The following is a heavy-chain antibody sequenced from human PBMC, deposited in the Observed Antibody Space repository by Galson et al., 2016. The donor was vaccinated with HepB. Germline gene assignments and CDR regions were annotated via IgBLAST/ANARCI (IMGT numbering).Heavy chain of an antibody. J-gene: IGHJ4*02. CDR1: GFSLNTTGVG. D-gene: IGHD2-2*02. CDR3: AHIDHCTSTRCHNFFDC. V-gene: IGHV2-5*02. CDR2: IYWDDDK. Sequence: PALVKPTQTLTLTCSFSGFSLNTTGVGVGWIRQPPGKALEWLTIIYWDDDKRDSPSLQSRVTVTKDTSKNQVVLTMTNLYPVDTATYYCAHIDHCTSTRCHNFFDCWGQGTLVTVSS.